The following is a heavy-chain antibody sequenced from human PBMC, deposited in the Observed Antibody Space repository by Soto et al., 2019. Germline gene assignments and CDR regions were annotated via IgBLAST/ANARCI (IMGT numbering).Heavy chain of an antibody. CDR2: MSYDESNK. D-gene: IGHD2-15*01. J-gene: IGHJ4*02. CDR3: ARLKGCSGGSCYPYFDY. V-gene: IGHV3-30-3*01. Sequence: GGSLRLSCAASGFTFSSYAMPWVRQAPGKGLEWVAVMSYDESNKYYADSVKGRFTISRDNSKNTLYLQMNSLRAEDTAVYYCARLKGCSGGSCYPYFDYWGQGTLVTVSS. CDR1: GFTFSSYA.